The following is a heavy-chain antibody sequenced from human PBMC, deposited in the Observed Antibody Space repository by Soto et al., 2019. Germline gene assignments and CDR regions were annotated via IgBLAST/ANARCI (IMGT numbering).Heavy chain of an antibody. CDR2: MNPDSGNT. J-gene: IGHJ6*03. CDR3: ARVSITMVRGVMSQTYYYYMDV. V-gene: IGHV1-8*01. D-gene: IGHD3-10*01. CDR1: GYTFTSYD. Sequence: ASVKVSCKASGYTFTSYDINWVRQATGQGLEWMGWMNPDSGNTGYAQKFQGRVTMTRNISISTAYMELSSLRSEDTAVYYCARVSITMVRGVMSQTYYYYMDVWGKGTTVTVSS.